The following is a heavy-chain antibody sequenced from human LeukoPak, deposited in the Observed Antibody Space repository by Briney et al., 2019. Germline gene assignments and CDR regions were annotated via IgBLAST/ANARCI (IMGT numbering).Heavy chain of an antibody. J-gene: IGHJ3*02. CDR1: GGTVSSGSYY. Sequence: SETLSLTCTVSGGTVSSGSYYWSWIRQPPGKGLEWIGYSYYSGSTNYNPSLKSRVTISVDTSKNQFSLKLSSVTAADTAVYYCASRYDSSGYDAFDIWGQGTMVTVSS. D-gene: IGHD3-22*01. V-gene: IGHV4-61*01. CDR2: SYYSGST. CDR3: ASRYDSSGYDAFDI.